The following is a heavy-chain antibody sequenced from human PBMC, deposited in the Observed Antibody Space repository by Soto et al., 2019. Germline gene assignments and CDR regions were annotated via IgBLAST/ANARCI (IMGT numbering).Heavy chain of an antibody. V-gene: IGHV3-21*01. J-gene: IGHJ4*02. Sequence: EVQLVESGGGLVKPGGSLRLSCAASGFTFSSYSMNWVRQAPGKGLEWVSSISSSSSYIYYADSVKGRFTISRDNAKNSLYQQMNSLRDEDTAVYYCARSTVTSTNYWGQGTLVTVSS. CDR2: ISSSSSYI. D-gene: IGHD4-4*01. CDR3: ARSTVTSTNY. CDR1: GFTFSSYS.